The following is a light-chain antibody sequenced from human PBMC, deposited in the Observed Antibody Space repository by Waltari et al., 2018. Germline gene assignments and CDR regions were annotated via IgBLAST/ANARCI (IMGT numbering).Light chain of an antibody. CDR1: SSDVGGYNY. CDR3: SSYTSSSTPS. V-gene: IGLV2-14*01. Sequence: QSALTQPASVSGSPGQSITISCTGTSSDVGGYNYVSWYQQHPGKAPKLMIYDVSNRPAGLSNRFSVTKSGNTASLTISGLQAEDEADYYCSSYTSSSTPSFGGGTKLTVL. CDR2: DVS. J-gene: IGLJ3*02.